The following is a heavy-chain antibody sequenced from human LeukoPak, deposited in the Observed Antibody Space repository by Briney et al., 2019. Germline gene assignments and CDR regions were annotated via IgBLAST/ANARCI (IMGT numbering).Heavy chain of an antibody. CDR2: ISTSGST. J-gene: IGHJ3*02. V-gene: IGHV4-4*07. Sequence: PSETLSLTCTVSGGSISSYYWSWIRQPAGKGLEWIGRISTSGSTNYNPSLKSRVTMSVDTSKNQFSLKLSSVTAADTTVYYCATKRSGSYYDAFDIWGQGTMVTVSS. CDR1: GGSISSYY. CDR3: ATKRSGSYYDAFDI. D-gene: IGHD1-26*01.